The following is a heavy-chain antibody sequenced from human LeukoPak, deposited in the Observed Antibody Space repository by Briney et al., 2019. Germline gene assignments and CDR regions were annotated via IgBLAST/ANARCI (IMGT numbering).Heavy chain of an antibody. V-gene: IGHV1-2*02. CDR2: INPYSGGT. Sequence: ASVKVSCKASGYTFTGYYMHWVRQAPGQGLEWMGWINPYSGGTNYAQKFQGRVTMTRDTSISTAYMELSRLRSDDTAVYYCARDPNRGPSHYDFWSGYYNWFDPWGQGTLVTVSS. J-gene: IGHJ5*02. CDR1: GYTFTGYY. CDR3: ARDPNRGPSHYDFWSGYYNWFDP. D-gene: IGHD3-3*01.